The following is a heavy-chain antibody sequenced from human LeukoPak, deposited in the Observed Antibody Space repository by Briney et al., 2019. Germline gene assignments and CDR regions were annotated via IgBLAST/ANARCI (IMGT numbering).Heavy chain of an antibody. CDR3: ARHPPYYDILTGKVFDP. Sequence: SETPSLTCAVYGGSFSGYYWSWIRQPPGKGLEWIGEINHSGSTNYNPSLKSRVTISVDTSKNQFSLKLSSVTAADTAVYYCARHPPYYDILTGKVFDPWGQGTLVTVSS. CDR2: INHSGST. V-gene: IGHV4-34*01. CDR1: GGSFSGYY. J-gene: IGHJ5*02. D-gene: IGHD3-9*01.